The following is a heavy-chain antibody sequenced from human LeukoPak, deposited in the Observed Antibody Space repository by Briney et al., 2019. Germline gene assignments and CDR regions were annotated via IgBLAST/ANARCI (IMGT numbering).Heavy chain of an antibody. CDR1: GGSISSYY. V-gene: IGHV4-4*07. CDR3: ARGRYDFWSGYSYYFDY. J-gene: IGHJ4*02. D-gene: IGHD3-3*01. Sequence: SETLSLTCTVSGGSISSYYWSWIRQPAGKGLEWIGRIYTSGGTNYNPSLKSRVTMSVDTSKNQFSLKLSSVTAADTAVYYCARGRYDFWSGYSYYFDYWGQGTLVTVSS. CDR2: IYTSGGT.